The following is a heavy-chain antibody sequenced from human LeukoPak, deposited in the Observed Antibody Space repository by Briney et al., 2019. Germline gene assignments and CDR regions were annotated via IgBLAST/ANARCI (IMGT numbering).Heavy chain of an antibody. CDR2: IYYSGTT. CDR3: ARGLKTIFEPFDP. CDR1: GGSISSYY. J-gene: IGHJ5*02. D-gene: IGHD3-3*01. V-gene: IGHV4-59*12. Sequence: SETLSLTCTVSGGSISSYYWSWIRQPPGKGLEWIGYIYYSGTTNYNPSLKSRVTISVDTSKNQFSLKLSSVTAADTAVYYCARGLKTIFEPFDPWGQGTLVTVSS.